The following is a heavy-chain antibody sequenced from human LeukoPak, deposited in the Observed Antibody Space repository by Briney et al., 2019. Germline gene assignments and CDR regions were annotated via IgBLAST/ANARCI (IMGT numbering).Heavy chain of an antibody. CDR3: AIWYCSGGRCYSNARTFDY. Sequence: ASVKVSCKASGYTFTSYAMNWVRQAPGQGLEWMGWINTNTGNPTYAQGLTGRFVFSLDTSVSTAYLQISSLKAEDTAVYYCAIWYCSGGRCYSNARTFDYWGQGTRVTVSS. V-gene: IGHV7-4-1*02. J-gene: IGHJ4*02. CDR1: GYTFTSYA. CDR2: INTNTGNP. D-gene: IGHD2-15*01.